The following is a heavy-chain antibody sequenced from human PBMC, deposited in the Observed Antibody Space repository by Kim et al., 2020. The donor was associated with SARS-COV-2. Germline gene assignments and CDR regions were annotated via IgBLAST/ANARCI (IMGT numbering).Heavy chain of an antibody. V-gene: IGHV4-39*01. J-gene: IGHJ4*02. CDR2: TNIIGRT. D-gene: IGHD5-18*01. CDR1: GGSISSSSYY. CDR3: ARLQGWIQLWYFDY. Sequence: SETLSLTCTVSGGSISSSSYYWGWIRQPPGKGWGGIGRTNIIGRTNYNPSPKSRVTISEDTSKNQFPRKLSSVTAADTAVYYCARLQGWIQLWYFDYWGQGTLVTVSS.